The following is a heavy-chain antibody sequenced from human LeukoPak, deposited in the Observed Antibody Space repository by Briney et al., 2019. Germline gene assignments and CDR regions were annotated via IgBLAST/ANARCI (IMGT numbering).Heavy chain of an antibody. D-gene: IGHD2-21*01. CDR3: ARERIGRGFDP. CDR2: INSDGSST. Sequence: GGSLRLSCAASGFTFSSYWIHWVRQAPGKGLVWVSRINSDGSSTTYADSVEGRFTISRDNAKNTLYLQMSSLRAGDTAVYYCARERIGRGFDPWGQGTLVTVSS. J-gene: IGHJ5*02. V-gene: IGHV3-74*01. CDR1: GFTFSSYW.